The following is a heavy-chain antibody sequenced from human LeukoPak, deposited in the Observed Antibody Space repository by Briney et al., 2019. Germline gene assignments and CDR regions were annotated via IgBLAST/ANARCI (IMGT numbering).Heavy chain of an antibody. CDR2: INAGNGKT. V-gene: IGHV1-3*01. Sequence: ASVKVSCKASGYTFSDYAIQWVRQAPGQGLEWMGWINAGNGKTKYSQKFQGRVTITRETSASTAYVELSGLRSEDTAVYYCARARWTSTVTTYYLDYWGQGTLVTVSS. CDR3: ARARWTSTVTTYYLDY. CDR1: GYTFSDYA. D-gene: IGHD4-17*01. J-gene: IGHJ4*02.